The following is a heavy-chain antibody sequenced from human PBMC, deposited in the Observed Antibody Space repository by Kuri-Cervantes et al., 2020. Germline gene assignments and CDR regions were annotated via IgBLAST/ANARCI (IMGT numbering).Heavy chain of an antibody. V-gene: IGHV1-18*01. CDR3: ARSWDIYNWFDP. CDR1: GYTFTSYG. D-gene: IGHD1-26*01. CDR2: ISAYNGNT. J-gene: IGHJ5*02. Sequence: ASVNVSCKAPGYTFTSYGISWVRQAPGQGLEWMGWISAYNGNTNYAQKPQGRVTMTTDTSTSTAYMELRSLRSDDTAVYYCARSWDIYNWFDPWGQGTLVTVSS.